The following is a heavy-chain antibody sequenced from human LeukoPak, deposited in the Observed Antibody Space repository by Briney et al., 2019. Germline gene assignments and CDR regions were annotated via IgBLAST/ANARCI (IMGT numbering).Heavy chain of an antibody. CDR3: ARHGPLYDIWSAQFYFDY. Sequence: SETLSLTCTVSGDSISTYYWSWIRQPPGKRLEWIGYIYFSGTTNYNPSLKSRVTISVDTSKNQFSLRLSSVTAADTALYYCARHGPLYDIWSAQFYFDYWGRGTLVTVSS. V-gene: IGHV4-59*08. D-gene: IGHD3-3*01. CDR2: IYFSGTT. CDR1: GDSISTYY. J-gene: IGHJ4*02.